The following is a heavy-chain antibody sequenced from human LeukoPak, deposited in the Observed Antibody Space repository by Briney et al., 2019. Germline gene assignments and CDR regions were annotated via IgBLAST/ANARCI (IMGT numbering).Heavy chain of an antibody. J-gene: IGHJ4*02. Sequence: ASVKVSCKASGYTFTSYGISWVRQAPGQGLEWMGWINPNSGGTNYAQKFQGRVTMTRDTSISTAYMELSRLRSDDTAVYYCAREPYSGTDYWGQGTLVTVSS. D-gene: IGHD5-12*01. CDR1: GYTFTSYG. CDR2: INPNSGGT. CDR3: AREPYSGTDY. V-gene: IGHV1-2*02.